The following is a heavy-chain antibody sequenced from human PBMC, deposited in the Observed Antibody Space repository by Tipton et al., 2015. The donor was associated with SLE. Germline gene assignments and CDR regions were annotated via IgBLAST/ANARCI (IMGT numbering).Heavy chain of an antibody. D-gene: IGHD3-22*01. CDR2: INYSGST. J-gene: IGHJ3*02. Sequence: TLSLTCAVSGFSISSGYYWGWIRQPPGKGLEWIGEINYSGSTNYNPSLKSRVTISIGTSKNQLSLKLSSVTAADTAVYYCARGVAYYYDSGAFDIWGQGTMVTVSS. CDR3: ARGVAYYYDSGAFDI. CDR1: GFSISSGYY. V-gene: IGHV4-34*01.